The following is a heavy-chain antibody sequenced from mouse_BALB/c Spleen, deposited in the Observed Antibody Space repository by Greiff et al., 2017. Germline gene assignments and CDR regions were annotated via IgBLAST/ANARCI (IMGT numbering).Heavy chain of an antibody. D-gene: IGHD1-1*01. J-gene: IGHJ2*01. Sequence: EVQLVESGGGLVKPGGSLKLSCAASGFAFSSYDLSWVRQTPEKRLEWVAYISSGGGSTYYPDTVKGRFTISRDNAKNTLYLQMSSLKSEDTAMYCGARHVYGSDFDYWGQGTTLTVSS. CDR3: ARHVYGSDFDY. CDR1: GFAFSSYD. V-gene: IGHV5-12-1*01. CDR2: ISSGGGST.